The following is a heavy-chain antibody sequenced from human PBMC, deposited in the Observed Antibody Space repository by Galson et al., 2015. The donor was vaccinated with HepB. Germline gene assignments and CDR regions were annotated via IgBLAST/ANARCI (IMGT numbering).Heavy chain of an antibody. CDR3: ASAHGSGTFYLPAKY. V-gene: IGHV3-30*14. CDR2: VSYTENTN. D-gene: IGHD3-10*01. J-gene: IGHJ4*02. CDR1: GLPFSSYA. Sequence: SLRLSCAASGLPFSSYAMQWVRQAPGKGLEWVALVSYTENTNYYADSVRGRFTISRDNSRNTVYLQMNSLRDEDTAIYYCASAHGSGTFYLPAKYWGQGTLVTVSS.